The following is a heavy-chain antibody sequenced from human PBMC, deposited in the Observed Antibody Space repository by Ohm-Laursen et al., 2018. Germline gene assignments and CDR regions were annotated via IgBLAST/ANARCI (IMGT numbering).Heavy chain of an antibody. D-gene: IGHD2-15*01. V-gene: IGHV3-7*03. Sequence: SLRLSCTASGFTFSTHYMTWVRQAPGKGLEWVAKIDPDGSGKYYVDSVKGRFTISRDNAKNSLYLQMNSLRAEDTAVYYCAKVYYCSGGSCYSWELTNGFDIWGQGTMVTVSS. CDR3: AKVYYCSGGSCYSWELTNGFDI. CDR1: GFTFSTHY. J-gene: IGHJ3*02. CDR2: IDPDGSGK.